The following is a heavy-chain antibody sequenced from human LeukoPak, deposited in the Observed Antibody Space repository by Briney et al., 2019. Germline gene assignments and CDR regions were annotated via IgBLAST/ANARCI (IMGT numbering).Heavy chain of an antibody. D-gene: IGHD3-16*01. CDR1: GFTFSSYS. CDR3: ARDLGNYYYYYMDV. J-gene: IGHJ6*03. CDR2: ISSSSSTI. Sequence: GGSLRLSCAASGFTFSSYSMNWVRQAPGKGLEWVSYISSSSSTIYYADSVKGRFTISRDSAKNSLYLQMNSLRAEDTAVYYCARDLGNYYYYYMDVWGKGTTVNVSS. V-gene: IGHV3-48*01.